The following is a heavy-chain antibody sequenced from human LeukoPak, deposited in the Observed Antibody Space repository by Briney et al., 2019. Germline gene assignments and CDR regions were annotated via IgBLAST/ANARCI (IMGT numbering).Heavy chain of an antibody. CDR2: IGTAGDT. CDR1: GFTFSSYD. J-gene: IGHJ4*02. D-gene: IGHD5-12*01. V-gene: IGHV3-13*01. Sequence: GGSLRLSCAASGFTFSSYDMHWVRQATGKGLEWVSVIGTAGDTYYPGSVKGRFTISRENAKNSLYLQMNSLRAGDTAVYYCARAETKRGYSGYDYVGFDYWGQGTLVTVSS. CDR3: ARAETKRGYSGYDYVGFDY.